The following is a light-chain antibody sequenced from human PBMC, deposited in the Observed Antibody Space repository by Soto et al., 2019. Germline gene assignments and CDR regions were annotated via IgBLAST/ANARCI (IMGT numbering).Light chain of an antibody. CDR3: QQYGSSPWT. Sequence: EIVLTQSPGTLSLSPGERATLSCRASQSVSSSYLAWYQQKPGHAPRLLIYGASSRATGIPDRFSGSGSGRDVTLSISRLEPEDFVVYYCQQYGSSPWTFGEGTKVEI. CDR1: QSVSSSY. V-gene: IGKV3-20*01. J-gene: IGKJ1*01. CDR2: GAS.